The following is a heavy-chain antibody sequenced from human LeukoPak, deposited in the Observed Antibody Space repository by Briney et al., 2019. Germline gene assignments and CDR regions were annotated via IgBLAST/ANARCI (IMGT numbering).Heavy chain of an antibody. CDR3: AMGMATTLDY. Sequence: ASVKASCKASGGTFSSYAISWVRQAPGQGLEWVGGIIPIFGTANYAQKFQGRVTITADKSTSTAYMELSSLRSEDTAVYYCAMGMATTLDYWGQGTLVTVSS. CDR2: IIPIFGTA. V-gene: IGHV1-69*06. CDR1: GGTFSSYA. D-gene: IGHD5-24*01. J-gene: IGHJ4*02.